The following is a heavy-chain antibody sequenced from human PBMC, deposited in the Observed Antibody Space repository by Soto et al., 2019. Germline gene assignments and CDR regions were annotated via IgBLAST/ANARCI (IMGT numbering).Heavy chain of an antibody. V-gene: IGHV3-33*01. CDR1: GFTFCSYG. D-gene: IGHD3-16*01. J-gene: IGHJ4*02. Sequence: PGGPLRLSCAASGFTFCSYGMHLVRQAPGKGLEWVAFIWHDGGNKFYAESVKGRFTISRDNSKNTLYLQMTSLSAEDTAMYYCARDGDVNTGFGKDYWGQGTLVTVSS. CDR3: ARDGDVNTGFGKDY. CDR2: IWHDGGNK.